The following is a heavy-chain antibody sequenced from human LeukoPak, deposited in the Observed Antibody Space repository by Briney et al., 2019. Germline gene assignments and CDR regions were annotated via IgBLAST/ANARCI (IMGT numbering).Heavy chain of an antibody. Sequence: SETLSLTCTVSCGSINNYYWSWIRQPPGKGLEWIGYIYYSGNTNYNPSLKSRVTISVDTSKNQFSLKLSSVTAADTAVYSCVRRGEYFDYWGQGTLVTVSS. J-gene: IGHJ4*02. CDR1: CGSINNYY. V-gene: IGHV4-59*08. CDR3: VRRGEYFDY. CDR2: IYYSGNT. D-gene: IGHD3-16*01.